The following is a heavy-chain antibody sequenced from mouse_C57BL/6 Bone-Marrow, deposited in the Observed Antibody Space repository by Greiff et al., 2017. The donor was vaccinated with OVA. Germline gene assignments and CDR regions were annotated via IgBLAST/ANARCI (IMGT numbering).Heavy chain of an antibody. CDR1: GYTFTSYW. V-gene: IGHV1-55*01. J-gene: IGHJ3*01. CDR3: AKGPLYYNYAWFAY. Sequence: QVQLQQPGAELVKPGASVKMSCKASGYTFTSYWITWVKQRPGQGLEWIGDIYPGSGSTNYNEKFKSKAKLTVETSSSTAYMQLSSLTSEDSAVYYCAKGPLYYNYAWFAYWGQGTLVTVSA. CDR2: IYPGSGST. D-gene: IGHD2-4*01.